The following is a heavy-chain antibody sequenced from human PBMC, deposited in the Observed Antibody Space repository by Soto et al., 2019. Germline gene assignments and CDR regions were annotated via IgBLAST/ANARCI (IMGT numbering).Heavy chain of an antibody. CDR1: GFTFSSYG. CDR3: AREGGYCSSTSCYGYYGMDV. V-gene: IGHV3-33*01. Sequence: QVQLVESGGGVVQPGRSLRLSCAASGFTFSSYGMHWVRQAPGKGLEWVAVIWYDGSNKYYADSVKGRFTISRDNSKNTLYLQMNSLRAEDTAVYYCAREGGYCSSTSCYGYYGMDVWGQGTTVTVSS. CDR2: IWYDGSNK. J-gene: IGHJ6*02. D-gene: IGHD2-2*01.